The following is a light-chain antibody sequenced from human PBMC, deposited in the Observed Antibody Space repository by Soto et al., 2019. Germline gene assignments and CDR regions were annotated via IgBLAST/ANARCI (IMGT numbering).Light chain of an antibody. CDR1: SSDIGGYDY. V-gene: IGLV2-14*01. J-gene: IGLJ1*01. Sequence: QSVLSQPASVSGSPGQSITISCTGTSSDIGGYDYVSWYQQRPGKAPKLMIYEVRYRPSGVSNRFSGSKSGNTPSLPISGLQAEDEADYYCCSYTRTSNHYFFGSGTKVTVL. CDR2: EVR. CDR3: CSYTRTSNHYF.